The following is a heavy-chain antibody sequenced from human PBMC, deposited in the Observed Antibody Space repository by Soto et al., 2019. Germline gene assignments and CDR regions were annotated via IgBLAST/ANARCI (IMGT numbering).Heavy chain of an antibody. CDR1: GLPFSSCS. CDR2: IVASGITP. V-gene: IGHV3-23*01. D-gene: IGHD6-13*01. CDR3: AMYLRETQAGTWYFEL. J-gene: IGHJ2*01. Sequence: EVQLLESGGGLVQPGGSLRLACATSGLPFSSCSMGWVRQAPGKGLEWVSSIVASGITPYYADSVKGRFTISRDNSKNTLYLQRSSLSAEDTAVYYCAMYLRETQAGTWYFELWGRGTLVSVSS.